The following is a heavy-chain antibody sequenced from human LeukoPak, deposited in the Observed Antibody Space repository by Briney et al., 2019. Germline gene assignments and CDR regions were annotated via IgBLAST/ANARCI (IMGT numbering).Heavy chain of an antibody. D-gene: IGHD3-22*01. CDR2: IKQDGSEE. CDR3: ARRAGDYSHPYDY. J-gene: IGHJ4*02. V-gene: IGHV3-7*03. CDR1: GFTFSNYW. Sequence: GGSLRLSCAASGFTFSNYWMTWVRQAPGKGLEWVANIKQDGSEEYYVDSVKGRFTISRDNTKNSLYLQMNSLRAEDTAVYYCARRAGDYSHPYDYWGQGTLVTVSS.